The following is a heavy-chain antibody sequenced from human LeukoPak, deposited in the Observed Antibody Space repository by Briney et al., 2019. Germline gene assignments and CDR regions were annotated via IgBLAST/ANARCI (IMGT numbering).Heavy chain of an antibody. Sequence: PGGSLGLSCAASGFTFSSYGMHWVRQAPGKGLEWVAVIWYDGSNKYYADSVKGRFTISRDNSKNTLYLQMNSLRAEDTAVYYCARSYYSEVGATFVFRFDPWGQGTLVTVSS. D-gene: IGHD1-26*01. J-gene: IGHJ5*02. CDR1: GFTFSSYG. CDR3: ARSYYSEVGATFVFRFDP. CDR2: IWYDGSNK. V-gene: IGHV3-33*01.